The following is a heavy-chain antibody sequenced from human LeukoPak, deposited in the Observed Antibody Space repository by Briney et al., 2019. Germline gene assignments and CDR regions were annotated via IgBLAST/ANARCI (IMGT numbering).Heavy chain of an antibody. CDR2: IYYSGST. CDR1: GGSISSYY. J-gene: IGHJ4*02. D-gene: IGHD3-10*01. V-gene: IGHV4-59*01. CDR3: ARTLYYHFDY. Sequence: SETLSLTCTVSGGSISSYYWSWIRQPPGKGLEWIGYIYYSGSTNYNPSLKSRVTISVDTSKNQFSLKLSSVTAADTAVYYCARTLYYHFDYWGQGTLVTVSS.